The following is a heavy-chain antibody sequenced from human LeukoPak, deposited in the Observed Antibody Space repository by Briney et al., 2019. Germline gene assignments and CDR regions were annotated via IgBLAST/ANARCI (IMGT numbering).Heavy chain of an antibody. Sequence: GGSLRLSCAASGFTVSSNYMSWVRQAPGKGLEWVSVIYSGGSTYYADSVKGRFTISRDNSKNTLYLQMNSLRAEDTAVYYCARDFQDILTGYTNYYYYGMDVWGQGTTVTVSS. J-gene: IGHJ6*02. V-gene: IGHV3-66*01. CDR3: ARDFQDILTGYTNYYYYGMDV. CDR1: GFTVSSNY. D-gene: IGHD3-9*01. CDR2: IYSGGST.